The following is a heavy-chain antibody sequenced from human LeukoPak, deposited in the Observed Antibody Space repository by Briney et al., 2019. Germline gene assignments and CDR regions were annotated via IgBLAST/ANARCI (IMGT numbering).Heavy chain of an antibody. CDR1: GYSISSGYY. J-gene: IGHJ6*03. D-gene: IGHD2-2*01. V-gene: IGHV4-38-2*02. CDR2: IYRSGST. CDR3: ARGDCSSTICYSPMDV. Sequence: SETLSLTCTVSGYSISSGYYWVWIRQTPGKGLEWIGSIYRSGSTNYNPSLKSRVTISVDTSKNQFSLKVNSVTAADTALYYCARGDCSSTICYSPMDVWGKGTTVAVSS.